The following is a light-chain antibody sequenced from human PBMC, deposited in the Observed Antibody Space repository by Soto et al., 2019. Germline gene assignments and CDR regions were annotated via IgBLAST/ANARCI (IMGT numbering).Light chain of an antibody. CDR2: WAS. Sequence: DIVMTQSPDSLAVFLGERATINSKSSQSVLFSSNNKNYLAWYQQKPGQPTKLLIYWASTREVGVPDRFSGSGSGTDFTLTISSVQAEDVAVYYCQQYSSTLLTFGGGTKVEIK. CDR1: QSVLFSSNNKNY. J-gene: IGKJ4*01. V-gene: IGKV4-1*01. CDR3: QQYSSTLLT.